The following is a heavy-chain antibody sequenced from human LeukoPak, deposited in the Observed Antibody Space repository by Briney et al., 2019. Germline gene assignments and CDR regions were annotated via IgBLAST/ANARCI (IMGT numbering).Heavy chain of an antibody. CDR3: ARDSGDSGYDLPGYHDYVWGSYRSYFDY. CDR1: GGTFSSYA. CDR2: IIPIFGIA. J-gene: IGHJ4*02. D-gene: IGHD3-16*02. V-gene: IGHV1-69*04. Sequence: SVKVSCKASGGTFSSYAISWVRQAPGQGLEWMGRIIPIFGIANYAQKFQGRVTITADKSTSTAYMELSSLRSEDTAVYYCARDSGDSGYDLPGYHDYVWGSYRSYFDYWGQGTLVTVSS.